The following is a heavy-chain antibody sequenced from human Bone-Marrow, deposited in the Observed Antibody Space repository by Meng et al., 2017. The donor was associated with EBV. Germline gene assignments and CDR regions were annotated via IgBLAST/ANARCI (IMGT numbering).Heavy chain of an antibody. J-gene: IGHJ5*02. CDR1: GFSFSGYG. CDR2: IPTNASHHK. V-gene: IGHV3-30*18. D-gene: IGHD2-15*01. CDR3: AKERSGWFDP. Sequence: QEQLAGWGGVSVTPGRSLAASGAASGFSFSGYGFHWVPQDPGKWPEWMSIIPTNASHHKYYADSVECRFTISSDNSQNTLFLTTTSLNIEVTVVYYSAKERSGWFDPWGQGTLVTVSS.